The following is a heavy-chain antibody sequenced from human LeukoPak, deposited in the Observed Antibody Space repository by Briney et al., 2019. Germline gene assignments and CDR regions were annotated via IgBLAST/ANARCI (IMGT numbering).Heavy chain of an antibody. Sequence: GRSLRLTCAASGFTFSSYWMHWVRQVPGKGLVWVSRITSDGSDTIYADSVKGRFTISRDNAKNTLYLQMNSLRAEDTALYYCSRDRRTWFDPWGQGTLVTVSS. J-gene: IGHJ5*02. CDR3: SRDRRTWFDP. CDR2: ITSDGSDT. V-gene: IGHV3-74*01. CDR1: GFTFSSYW.